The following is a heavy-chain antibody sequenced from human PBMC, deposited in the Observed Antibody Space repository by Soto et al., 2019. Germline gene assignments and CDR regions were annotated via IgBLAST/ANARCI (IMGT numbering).Heavy chain of an antibody. CDR3: ARGSPSGSYDY. V-gene: IGHV1-8*01. CDR2: LSPNSANS. CDR1: GYTFTNYD. D-gene: IGHD3-10*01. Sequence: ASVKVSCKASGYTFTNYDINWVRQATGQGLEWMGWLSPNSANSDYAQKFQGRVTMTRNTSITTAHMELSSLRSEDTAVYYCARGSPSGSYDYWGHGTLVTVPS. J-gene: IGHJ4*01.